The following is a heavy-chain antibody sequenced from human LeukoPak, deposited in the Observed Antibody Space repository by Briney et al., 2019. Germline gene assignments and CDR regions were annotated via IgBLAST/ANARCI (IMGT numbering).Heavy chain of an antibody. CDR3: TRQWHTPSDY. CDR2: TNGDGSST. J-gene: IGHJ4*02. CDR1: GFIFNNYW. V-gene: IGHV3-74*01. D-gene: IGHD6-19*01. Sequence: PGGSLRLSCAASGFIFNNYWMHWVRQTPGEGPLWLSRTNGDGSSTSYTHSVQGRFIISRDNAKNTLYLQMNSLRAEDTAVYYCTRQWHTPSDYWGQGTLVTVSS.